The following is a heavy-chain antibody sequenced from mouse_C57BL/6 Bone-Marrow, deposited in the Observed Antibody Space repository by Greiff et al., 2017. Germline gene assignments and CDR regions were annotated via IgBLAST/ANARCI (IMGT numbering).Heavy chain of an antibody. CDR1: GYTFTSYW. D-gene: IGHD1-1*01. Sequence: QVQLQQSGAELAKPGASVKLSCKASGYTFTSYWMHWVKQRPGQGLEWIGYINPSSGYTKYNQKFKDKATVTADKSSSTAYMQLSSLTYEDSAVYYCASPDYYGSSYWYFDVWGTGTTVTVSS. J-gene: IGHJ1*03. CDR3: ASPDYYGSSYWYFDV. CDR2: INPSSGYT. V-gene: IGHV1-7*01.